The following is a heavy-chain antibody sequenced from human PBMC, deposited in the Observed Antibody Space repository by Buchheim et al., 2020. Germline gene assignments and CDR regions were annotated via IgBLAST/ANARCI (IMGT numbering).Heavy chain of an antibody. Sequence: DVQLLQSGGGLVQPGGSLRLSCAASGFTMSSDGMSWVRQAPGKGLEWVATIDAGGNSFHADSVKGRFNLSREDSQNTLYLQMNNLRAEDTAVYYCDKIWSGYSGADYWGQGTL. CDR1: GFTMSSDG. CDR2: IDAGGNS. V-gene: IGHV3-23*01. J-gene: IGHJ4*02. D-gene: IGHD3-3*01. CDR3: DKIWSGYSGADY.